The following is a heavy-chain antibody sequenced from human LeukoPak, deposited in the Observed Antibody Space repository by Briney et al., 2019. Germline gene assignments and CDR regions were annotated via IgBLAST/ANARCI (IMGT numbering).Heavy chain of an antibody. V-gene: IGHV4-39*01. D-gene: IGHD2-15*01. CDR2: IYYSGST. Sequence: SETLSLTCTVSGGSISGTSYYWGWIRQPPGKGLEWIGSIYYSGSTYYNPSLKSRVTISVDTSKNQFSLKLSSVTAADTAVYYCARHRALVVVAATRLGLVDYWGQGTLVTVSS. CDR3: ARHRALVVVAATRLGLVDY. J-gene: IGHJ4*02. CDR1: GGSISGTSYY.